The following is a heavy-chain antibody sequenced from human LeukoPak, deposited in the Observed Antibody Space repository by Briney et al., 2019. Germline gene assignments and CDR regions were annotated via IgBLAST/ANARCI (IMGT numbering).Heavy chain of an antibody. V-gene: IGHV3-7*01. CDR3: ARDRDSSGYTLDY. D-gene: IGHD3-22*01. J-gene: IGHJ4*02. CDR1: GFTFRNSW. CDR2: INQDGSEK. Sequence: TGGSLRLSCAASGFTFRNSWMSWVRQAPGKGLEWVANINQDGSEKYYVDSVKGRFTISRDNAENSLYLQMNSLRDEDTAVYYCARDRDSSGYTLDYWGQGTLVTVSS.